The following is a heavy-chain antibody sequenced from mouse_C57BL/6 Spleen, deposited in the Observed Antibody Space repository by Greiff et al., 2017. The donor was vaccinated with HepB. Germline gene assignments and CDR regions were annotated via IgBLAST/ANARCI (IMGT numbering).Heavy chain of an antibody. V-gene: IGHV5-17*01. Sequence: EVQRVESGGGLVKPGGSLKLSCAASGFTFSDYGMHWVRQAPEKGLEWVAYISSGSSTIYYADTVKGRFTISRDNAKNTLFLQMTSLRSEDTAMYYCATYGSSPHWYFDVWGTGTTVTVSS. J-gene: IGHJ1*03. CDR3: ATYGSSPHWYFDV. CDR1: GFTFSDYG. CDR2: ISSGSSTI. D-gene: IGHD1-1*01.